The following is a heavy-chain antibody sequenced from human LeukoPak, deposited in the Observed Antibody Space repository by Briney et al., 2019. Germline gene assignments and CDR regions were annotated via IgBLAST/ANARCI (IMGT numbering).Heavy chain of an antibody. Sequence: GGSLRLSCAASGFTFSNAWMSWVRQAPGKGLEWVGRIKGKTDGGTTDYAAPVKGRFTISRDDSKNTLYLQMNSLKTEDTAVYYCTTAGGDPIFDYWGQGTLVTVSS. V-gene: IGHV3-15*01. D-gene: IGHD2-21*02. CDR3: TTAGGDPIFDY. CDR1: GFTFSNAW. CDR2: IKGKTDGGTT. J-gene: IGHJ4*02.